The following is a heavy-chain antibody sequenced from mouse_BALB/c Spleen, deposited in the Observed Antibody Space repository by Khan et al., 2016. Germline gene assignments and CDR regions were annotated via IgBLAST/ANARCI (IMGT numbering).Heavy chain of an antibody. CDR1: GFNIKDYY. J-gene: IGHJ4*01. CDR2: LYPENGDT. CDR3: NAGGGNYDALDY. V-gene: IGHV14-4*02. Sequence: VQLQQSGAELVRSGALVKLSCTSSGFNIKDYYIHWVRQRPEQGLEWIGWLYPENGDTEYAPKFQGKATLTAHASSKAAYLPLSSLSSVDTAFYCSNAGGGNYDALDYWGQGTSITVSS. D-gene: IGHD1-1*02.